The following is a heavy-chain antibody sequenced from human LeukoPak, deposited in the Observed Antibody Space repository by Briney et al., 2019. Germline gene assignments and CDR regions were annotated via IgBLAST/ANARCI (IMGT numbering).Heavy chain of an antibody. J-gene: IGHJ4*02. CDR1: GFTFRSYS. Sequence: GGSLRLSWAATGFTFRSYSMNWVRQAPGKGLEWVSSIGSSSSYIYYADSVKGRFSVSRDNTKNSLSVEMNSLRAEDTAVYYCATSGYNSDYFDFWGQGTLVTVSS. CDR2: IGSSSSYI. CDR3: ATSGYNSDYFDF. D-gene: IGHD5-12*01. V-gene: IGHV3-21*01.